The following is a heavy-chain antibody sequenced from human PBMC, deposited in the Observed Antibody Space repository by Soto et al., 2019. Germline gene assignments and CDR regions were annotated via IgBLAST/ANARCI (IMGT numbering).Heavy chain of an antibody. Sequence: SETLSLSCTVSGGSIISYYWSLLRQPPGKGLEWIGYIYYSGSTSYNPSLKSRVTISVDTSKNQFSLNLSSLTAADTAVYYCARDLPGDYGHYFDYWGQGTQVTVSS. CDR1: GGSIISYY. CDR2: IYYSGST. CDR3: ARDLPGDYGHYFDY. D-gene: IGHD4-17*01. V-gene: IGHV4-59*01. J-gene: IGHJ4*02.